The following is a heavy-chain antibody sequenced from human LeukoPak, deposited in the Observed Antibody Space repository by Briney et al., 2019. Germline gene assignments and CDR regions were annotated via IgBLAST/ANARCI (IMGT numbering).Heavy chain of an antibody. CDR3: ARAGGSRDFRNNWYGNFFDP. J-gene: IGHJ5*02. D-gene: IGHD1-1*01. V-gene: IGHV6-1*01. Sequence: SQTLSLTCAISEDSVSSNSAAWNWIRQSPSRGLEWLGRTYYRSKWYSDYAVSVKSRITINPDTSKNQLSLQLKYVTPEDTAVYYCARAGGSRDFRNNWYGNFFDPWGQGTLVFVSS. CDR1: EDSVSSNSAA. CDR2: TYYRSKWYS.